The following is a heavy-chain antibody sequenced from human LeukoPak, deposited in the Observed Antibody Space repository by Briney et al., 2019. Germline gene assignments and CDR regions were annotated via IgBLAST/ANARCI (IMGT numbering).Heavy chain of an antibody. V-gene: IGHV3-21*04. Sequence: PGGSLRLSCAASGFTFSTYNMNWVRQAPGKGLEWVSSISSSSSYIYYADSVKGRFTISRDNSRNTLYLQMNSLRAEDTAVYYCAKGIQGAVAGHFDYWGXGXLVTVSS. J-gene: IGHJ4*01. CDR2: ISSSSSYI. CDR1: GFTFSTYN. CDR3: AKGIQGAVAGHFDY. D-gene: IGHD6-19*01.